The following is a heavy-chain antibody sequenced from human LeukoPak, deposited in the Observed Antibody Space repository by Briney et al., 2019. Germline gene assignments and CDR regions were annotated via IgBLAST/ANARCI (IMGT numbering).Heavy chain of an antibody. CDR3: ARDQSGGSTFWYFDL. J-gene: IGHJ2*01. V-gene: IGHV5-10-1*01. CDR1: AYNFANYW. D-gene: IGHD4-23*01. CDR2: IDPSDSYT. Sequence: GESLKTSCKGSAYNFANYWISWVRQMPGKGLEWMGRIDPSDSYTDYSPSFQGHVTLSVDKSNNTAYLQWSGLKASDTATYYCARDQSGGSTFWYFDLWGRGTLVTVSS.